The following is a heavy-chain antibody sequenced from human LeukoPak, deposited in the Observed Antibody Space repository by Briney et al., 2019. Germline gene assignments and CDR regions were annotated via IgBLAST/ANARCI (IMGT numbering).Heavy chain of an antibody. J-gene: IGHJ4*02. D-gene: IGHD6-13*01. CDR2: TSYRDST. Sequence: NASETLSLTCTMSGGSFSSGYWSWIRQPPGKGLEWIGYTSYRDSTRYSPSLKSRVTMSIDTSMNQFSLKLTSVTAADTDVYYCARGSSRFEYWGQGTLVTVSS. V-gene: IGHV4-59*01. CDR3: ARGSSRFEY. CDR1: GGSFSSGY.